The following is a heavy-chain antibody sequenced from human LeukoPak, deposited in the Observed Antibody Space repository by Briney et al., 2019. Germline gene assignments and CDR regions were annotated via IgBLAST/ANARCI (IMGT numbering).Heavy chain of an antibody. J-gene: IGHJ6*02. CDR1: GGSISSGGYY. CDR2: IYYSGST. CDR3: AREAPRRGMDV. Sequence: SQTLSLTCTVSGGSISSGGYYWSWIRQPPGKGLEWIGYIYYSGSTNYNPSLKSRVTISVDTSKNQFSLKLSSVTAADTAVYYCAREAPRRGMDVWGQGTTVTVSS. V-gene: IGHV4-61*08.